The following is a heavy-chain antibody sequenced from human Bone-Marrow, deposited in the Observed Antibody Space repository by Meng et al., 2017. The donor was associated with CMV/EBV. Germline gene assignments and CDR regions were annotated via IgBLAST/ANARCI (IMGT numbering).Heavy chain of an antibody. CDR2: IKQDGSEK. CDR1: GFTFSSYW. Sequence: GESLKISCAASGFTFSSYWMSWVRQAPGKGLEWVANIKQDGSEKYYVDSVKGRFTISRDNAKNSLYLQMNSLRAEDTAVYYCARCSYYFYGMDVWGQGTTVTVSS. J-gene: IGHJ6*02. V-gene: IGHV3-7*01. CDR3: ARCSYYFYGMDV. D-gene: IGHD2-15*01.